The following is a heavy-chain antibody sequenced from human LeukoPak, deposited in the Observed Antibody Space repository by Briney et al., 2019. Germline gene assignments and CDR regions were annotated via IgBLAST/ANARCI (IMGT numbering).Heavy chain of an antibody. V-gene: IGHV4-4*09. CDR2: IYNIGNT. J-gene: IGHJ4*02. D-gene: IGHD7-27*01. CDR1: GGSISSYY. CDR3: ARRPHNWGFDY. Sequence: PSETLSLTCTVSGGSISSYYWSWIRQPPGKGLEWIGHIYNIGNTNYNPSLKSRVTISVDPSKNQFSLRLNSVTAADTAVFYCARRPHNWGFDYWGQGILVTVSS.